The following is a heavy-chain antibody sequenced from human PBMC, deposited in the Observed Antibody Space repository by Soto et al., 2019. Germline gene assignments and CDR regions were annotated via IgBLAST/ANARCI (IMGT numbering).Heavy chain of an antibody. CDR1: GFTFSSYS. V-gene: IGHV3-21*01. CDR3: ARGPYSSSWDVWFDP. CDR2: ISSSSSYI. D-gene: IGHD6-13*01. J-gene: IGHJ5*02. Sequence: EVQLVESGGGLVKPGGSLRLSCAASGFTFSSYSMNWVRQAPGKGLEWVSSISSSSSYIYYADSVKGRFTISRDNAKNSLYLQMNSLRAEDTAVYYCARGPYSSSWDVWFDPWGQGTLVTVSS.